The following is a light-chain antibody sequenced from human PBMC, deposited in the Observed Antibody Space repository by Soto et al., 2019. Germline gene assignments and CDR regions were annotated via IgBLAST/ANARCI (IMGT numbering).Light chain of an antibody. J-gene: IGKJ2*01. Sequence: DIQLTQFPSTLSASVGGTVTITCRASKNLLTYLAWYQQKPGRAPKLLIHDASTLKDGVPTRFSGSGSRTEFRLTIRSLQAEYVAMCHRQQYTSDLYTFGQGTKLQ. CDR3: QQYTSDLYT. CDR2: DAS. CDR1: KNLLTY. V-gene: IGKV1-5*01.